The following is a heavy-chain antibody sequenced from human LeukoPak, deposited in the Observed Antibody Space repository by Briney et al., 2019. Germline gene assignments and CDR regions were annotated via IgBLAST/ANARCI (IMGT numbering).Heavy chain of an antibody. CDR1: GFTFSDYY. CDR2: ISTGSSYT. V-gene: IGHV3-11*05. D-gene: IGHD4-17*01. J-gene: IGHJ4*02. Sequence: PGGSLRLSCAASGFTFSDYYMSWIRQAPGRGLEWVSYISTGSSYTNYADSVKGRFTISRDNAKNSLYLQMNSLRAEDTAVYYCARADYGDYGAYWGQGTLVTVSS. CDR3: ARADYGDYGAY.